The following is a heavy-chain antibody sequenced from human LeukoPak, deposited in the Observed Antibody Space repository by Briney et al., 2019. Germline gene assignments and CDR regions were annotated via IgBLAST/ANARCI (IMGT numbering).Heavy chain of an antibody. D-gene: IGHD4-17*01. Sequence: GGSLRLSCAASGFTFSSYSMNWVRQAPGKGLKWVSAIIGSGLTTYYADSVKGRFTISRDNAKNTLYLQMTSLRAEDTAVYYCAREYRYGDYQRDAFDIWGQGTMVTVSS. CDR2: IIGSGLTT. CDR1: GFTFSSYS. J-gene: IGHJ3*02. CDR3: AREYRYGDYQRDAFDI. V-gene: IGHV3-23*01.